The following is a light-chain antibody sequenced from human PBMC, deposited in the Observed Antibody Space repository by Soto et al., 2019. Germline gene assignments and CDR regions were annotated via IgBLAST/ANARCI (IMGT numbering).Light chain of an antibody. V-gene: IGKV1-39*01. CDR3: QQSYSTPL. CDR1: QSISSY. CDR2: AAS. J-gene: IGKJ3*01. Sequence: DIQMTQSPSSLSASVGDRVTITCRASQSISSYLNWYQQKPGKAPKLLIYAASSLQSGVPSRFSGSGSGTDLTLTISRLQPEDFATYYCQQSYSTPLFGPGTKVDIK.